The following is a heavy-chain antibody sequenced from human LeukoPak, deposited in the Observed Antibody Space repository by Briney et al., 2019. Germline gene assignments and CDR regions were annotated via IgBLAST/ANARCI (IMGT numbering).Heavy chain of an antibody. CDR1: GFTFNNYG. V-gene: IGHV3-33*01. CDR3: ARDPARSMDN. Sequence: GGSLRLSCAASGFTFNNYGFHWVRQAPGKGLEWVAAIWYDGSKECYADSVKGRFTISRDNSKNTVYMEMNSLRAEDTAVYWRARDPARSMDNWGQGTLVTVSP. J-gene: IGHJ4*02. D-gene: IGHD2/OR15-2a*01. CDR2: IWYDGSKE.